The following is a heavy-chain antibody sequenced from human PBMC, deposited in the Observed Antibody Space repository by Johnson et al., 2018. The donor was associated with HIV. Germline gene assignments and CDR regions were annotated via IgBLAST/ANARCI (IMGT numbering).Heavy chain of an antibody. D-gene: IGHD1-7*01. J-gene: IGHJ3*01. CDR2: IYSGGST. CDR1: GFTFSSYG. CDR3: ARQGLGTPPHRAFDV. Sequence: VQLVESGGGLVQPGGSLRLSCAASGFTFSSYGMHWVRQAPGKGLEWVSVIYSGGSTYYADSVKGRFTISRDNSKNTLYLQMNSLRAEDTALDYCARQGLGTPPHRAFDVWGQGTVVAVSS. V-gene: IGHV3-66*04.